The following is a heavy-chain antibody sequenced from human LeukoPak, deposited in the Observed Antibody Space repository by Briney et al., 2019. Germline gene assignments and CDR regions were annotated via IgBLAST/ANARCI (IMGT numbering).Heavy chain of an antibody. V-gene: IGHV1-18*01. CDR2: ISAYNGNT. J-gene: IGHJ4*02. CDR3: GRALLGGSDIYTPFSY. D-gene: IGHD3-10*01. CDR1: GYTFTSYG. Sequence: ASVKVSCKASGYTFTSYGISWVRQAPGQGLEWMGWISAYNGNTNYAPNIQDRVTMTTDTSTSTAYMELRSLRSDDTAVYYCGRALLGGSDIYTPFSYWGQGTLVTVSS.